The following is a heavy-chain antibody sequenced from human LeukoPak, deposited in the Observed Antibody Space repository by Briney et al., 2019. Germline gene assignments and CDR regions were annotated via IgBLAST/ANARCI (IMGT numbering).Heavy chain of an antibody. CDR2: IYYSGST. CDR3: ARIEVLCSSTSCPRWFDP. CDR1: RVSISGYY. V-gene: IGHV4-59*01. Sequence: SETLSLTCTVSRVSISGYYRSWIRQPPGKGLEWIGYIYYSGSTNYNPSLKRRVTISVDTSKNQFSLKLSSVTAADTAVYYCARIEVLCSSTSCPRWFDPWGQGTLVTVSS. J-gene: IGHJ5*02. D-gene: IGHD2-2*01.